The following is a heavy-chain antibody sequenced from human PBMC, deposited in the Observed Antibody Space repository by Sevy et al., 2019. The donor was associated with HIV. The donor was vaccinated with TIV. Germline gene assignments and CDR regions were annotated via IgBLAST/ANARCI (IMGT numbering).Heavy chain of an antibody. D-gene: IGHD3-22*01. V-gene: IGHV1-24*01. CDR1: GSTLTKLS. J-gene: IGHJ4*02. Sequence: ASVKVSCKVSGSTLTKLSMHWVRQAPGKGLEWMASFDPEDGKTVYAQKFQGRVTMTEDTSTDTASMALSSLRFEDTAVYYCATTKDYYDSSGNPFDYWGQGTLVTVSS. CDR2: FDPEDGKT. CDR3: ATTKDYYDSSGNPFDY.